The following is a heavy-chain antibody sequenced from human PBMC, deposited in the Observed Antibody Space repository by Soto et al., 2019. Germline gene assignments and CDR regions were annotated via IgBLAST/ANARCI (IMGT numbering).Heavy chain of an antibody. CDR3: ARDRLAAAGGRAYFDY. V-gene: IGHV3-30-3*01. Sequence: QVQLVESGGGVVQPGRSLRLSCAASGFTFSSYAMHWVRQAPGKGLEWVAVISYDGSNKYYADSVKGRFTISRDNSKNTLYLQMNSLRAEDTAVYYCARDRLAAAGGRAYFDYWGQGTLVTVSS. J-gene: IGHJ4*02. CDR1: GFTFSSYA. D-gene: IGHD6-13*01. CDR2: ISYDGSNK.